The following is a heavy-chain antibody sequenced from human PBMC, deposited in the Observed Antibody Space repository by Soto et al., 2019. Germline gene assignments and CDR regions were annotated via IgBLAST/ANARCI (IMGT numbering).Heavy chain of an antibody. V-gene: IGHV4-61*08. CDR2: VYYSGST. CDR1: GDSVSSGAYY. D-gene: IGHD1-26*01. Sequence: SETLSLTCSVSGDSVSSGAYYWSWIRQPPGKGLEWIGYVYYSGSTSYNPSLETGVTISVDTSKNQFSLKLTSVTPADTAIYYCVRVKRSTSRLDPWGQGTLVTVSS. CDR3: VRVKRSTSRLDP. J-gene: IGHJ5*02.